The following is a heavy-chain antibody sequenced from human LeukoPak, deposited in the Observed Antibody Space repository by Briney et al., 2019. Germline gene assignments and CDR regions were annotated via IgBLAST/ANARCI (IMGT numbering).Heavy chain of an antibody. J-gene: IGHJ6*02. CDR2: ISGSGGST. D-gene: IGHD6-6*01. V-gene: IGHV3-23*01. CDR3: AKDLSSPNYYYGMDV. CDR1: GFTFSNYA. Sequence: GGSLRLSCADSGFTFSNYAMSWVRQVPGKGLEWVSSISGSGGSTYYADSVKGRFTISRDNSKNTVYLQMNSLRAEDTAVYYCAKDLSSPNYYYGMDVWGQGTTVTVSS.